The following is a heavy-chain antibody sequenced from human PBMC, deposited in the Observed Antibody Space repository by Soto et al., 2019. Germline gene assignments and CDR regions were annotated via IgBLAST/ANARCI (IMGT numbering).Heavy chain of an antibody. CDR1: GGSFSGYY. Sequence: SETLSLTCAVYGGSFSGYYWSWIRQPPGKGLEWIGEINHSGSTNYNPSLKSRVTISVDTSKNQFSLKLSSVTAADTAVYYCARDILTGYYGLYYYYGMHVWGQGTTVTVS. CDR2: INHSGST. CDR3: ARDILTGYYGLYYYYGMHV. J-gene: IGHJ6*02. D-gene: IGHD3-9*01. V-gene: IGHV4-34*01.